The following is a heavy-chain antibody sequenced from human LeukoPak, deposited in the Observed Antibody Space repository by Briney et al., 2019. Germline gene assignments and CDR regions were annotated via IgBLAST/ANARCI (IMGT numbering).Heavy chain of an antibody. CDR3: ARSDSGYDLAAFDY. J-gene: IGHJ4*02. D-gene: IGHD5-12*01. CDR2: IYYSGST. V-gene: IGHV4-39*01. CDR1: GGSISSSSYY. Sequence: SETLSLTCTVSGGSISSSSYYWGWIRQPPGKGLEWTGSIYYSGSTYYNPSLKGRVTISVDTSKNQFSLKLSSVTAADTAVYYCARSDSGYDLAAFDYWGQGTLVTVSS.